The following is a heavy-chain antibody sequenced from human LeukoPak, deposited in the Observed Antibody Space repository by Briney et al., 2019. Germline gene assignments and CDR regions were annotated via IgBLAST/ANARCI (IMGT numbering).Heavy chain of an antibody. V-gene: IGHV1-8*01. Sequence: ASVKVSCKTSRYTFTSYDINWVREAAGQGLEWMGWMNPNTGRTGFAQRFQGRLSTTRDTSISTAYMELSSLRSDDTAVYYCARLSQTPDYYSNGGYYFLGYWGQGTPVTVSS. CDR1: RYTFTSYD. CDR3: ARLSQTPDYYSNGGYYFLGY. D-gene: IGHD3-22*01. CDR2: MNPNTGRT. J-gene: IGHJ4*02.